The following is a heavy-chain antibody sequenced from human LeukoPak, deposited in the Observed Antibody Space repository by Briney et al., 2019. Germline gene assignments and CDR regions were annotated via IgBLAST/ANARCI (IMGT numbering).Heavy chain of an antibody. CDR2: IYYSGST. D-gene: IGHD3-3*01. V-gene: IGHV4-39*07. J-gene: IGHJ4*02. Sequence: SETLSLTCTVSGGSISSSSYYWGWIRQPPGKGLEWIGSIYYSGSTYYNPSLKSRVTISVDTSKNQFSLKLSSVTAADTAVYYCARALRFLEWFPNSYLDYWGQGTLVTVSS. CDR1: GGSISSSSYY. CDR3: ARALRFLEWFPNSYLDY.